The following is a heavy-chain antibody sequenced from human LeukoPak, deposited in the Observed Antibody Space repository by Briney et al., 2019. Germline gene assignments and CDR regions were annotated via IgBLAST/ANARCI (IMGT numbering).Heavy chain of an antibody. V-gene: IGHV4-59*01. D-gene: IGHD5-18*01. CDR2: FCYSGST. CDR3: ASVGGGYNYCCDY. J-gene: IGHJ4*02. Sequence: SETLSLTCTVSGGSISTNYWNWIRQPPGKGLEWVGYFCYSGSTSYNPSLKSRVSISVDTSKNQFSLKLSSVTAADTAVYYCASVGGGYNYCCDYWGQGILVTVSS. CDR1: GGSISTNY.